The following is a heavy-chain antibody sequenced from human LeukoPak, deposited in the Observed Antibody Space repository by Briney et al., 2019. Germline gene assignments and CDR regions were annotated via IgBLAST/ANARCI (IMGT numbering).Heavy chain of an antibody. CDR1: GGSISSYY. J-gene: IGHJ6*04. D-gene: IGHD3-10*01. V-gene: IGHV4-59*01. Sequence: NPSGTLSLTCTVSGGSISSYYWSWIRQPPGKGLEWIGYIYYSGSTNYNPSLKSRVTISVDTSKNQFSLKLSSVTAADTAVYYCARGPEDYGSGSWLDVWGKGTTVTISS. CDR2: IYYSGST. CDR3: ARGPEDYGSGSWLDV.